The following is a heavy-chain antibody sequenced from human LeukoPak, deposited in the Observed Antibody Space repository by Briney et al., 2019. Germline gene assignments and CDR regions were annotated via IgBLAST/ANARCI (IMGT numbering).Heavy chain of an antibody. CDR1: GGSISSSSYY. D-gene: IGHD3-22*01. CDR2: IYYSGST. CDR3: AIASFIVVVIKEAHAFDI. Sequence: SETLSLTCTVPGGSISSSSYYWGWIRQPPGKGLEWIGSIYYSGSTYYNPSLKSRVTISVDTSKNQFSLKLSSVTAADTAVYYCAIASFIVVVIKEAHAFDIWGQGTMVTVSS. J-gene: IGHJ3*02. V-gene: IGHV4-39*01.